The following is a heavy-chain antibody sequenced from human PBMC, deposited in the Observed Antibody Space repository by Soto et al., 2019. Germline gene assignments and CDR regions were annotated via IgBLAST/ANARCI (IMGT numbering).Heavy chain of an antibody. J-gene: IGHJ4*02. CDR3: ARHVRGYYDSSGFVAY. D-gene: IGHD3-22*01. V-gene: IGHV4-39*01. CDR1: GGSISSSSYY. Sequence: SETLSLTCTVSGGSISSSSYYWGWIRQPPGKGLEWIGSIYYSGSTYYNPSLKSRVTISVDTSKNQFSLKLSSVTAADTAVYYCARHVRGYYDSSGFVAYWARGTLVPVSS. CDR2: IYYSGST.